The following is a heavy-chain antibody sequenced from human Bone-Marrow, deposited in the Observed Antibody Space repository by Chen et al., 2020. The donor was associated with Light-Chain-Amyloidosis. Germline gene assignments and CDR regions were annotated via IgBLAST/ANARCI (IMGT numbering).Heavy chain of an antibody. CDR2: IFGGGRK. Sequence: EVQLVESGGGLVQPGGSLRLSCAASGFIVSNNYMNWVRQAPGKGLEWVSVIFGGGRKIYADPGRGRFTIPRKNSKNTFFFKITGLRAGDTAVYYWGGGGDWGQGTLVTVSS. CDR1: GFIVSNNY. J-gene: IGHJ4*02. D-gene: IGHD3-16*01. V-gene: IGHV3-53*04. CDR3: GGGGD.